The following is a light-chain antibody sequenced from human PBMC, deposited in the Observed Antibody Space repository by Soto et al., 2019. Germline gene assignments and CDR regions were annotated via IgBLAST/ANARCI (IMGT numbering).Light chain of an antibody. CDR1: QSVLYSSNNKNY. CDR3: QQYQSTPYT. J-gene: IGKJ2*01. CDR2: WAS. V-gene: IGKV4-1*01. Sequence: DIVMTQSPDSLAVSLGERATINCKSSQSVLYSSNNKNYLAWYQQKPGQPPKMLIYWASTRESGVPDRFSGSGSGTDFTLTISSLQAEDVAVYYCQQYQSTPYTFGQGTNLEIK.